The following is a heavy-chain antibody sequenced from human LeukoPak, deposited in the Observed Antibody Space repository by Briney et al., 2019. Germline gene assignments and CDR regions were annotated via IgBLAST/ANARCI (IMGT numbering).Heavy chain of an antibody. CDR2: ISSSSSYI. D-gene: IGHD3-22*01. CDR3: ARLFGGYYDSSGYPDY. Sequence: GGSLRLSCAASGFTFSSYSMNWVRQAPGKGLEWVSSISSSSSYIYYADSVKGRFTISKDNAKNSLYLQMNSLRAEDTAVYYCARLFGGYYDSSGYPDYWGQGTLVTVSS. CDR1: GFTFSSYS. J-gene: IGHJ4*02. V-gene: IGHV3-21*01.